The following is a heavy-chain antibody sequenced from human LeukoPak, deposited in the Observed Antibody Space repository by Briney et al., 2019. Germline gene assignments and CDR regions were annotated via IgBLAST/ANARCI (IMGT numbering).Heavy chain of an antibody. CDR1: GYTITSYG. D-gene: IGHD2-15*01. CDR2: ISAYNGNT. Sequence: GASVKVSCNASGYTITSYGISWVRQAPGQGLEWMGWISAYNGNTNYAQKLQGRVTMTTDTSTSTAYIELRSPRSDDTAVYYCARDGSGDCSGGSCSYDWFDPWGQGTLFT. CDR3: ARDGSGDCSGGSCSYDWFDP. V-gene: IGHV1-18*04. J-gene: IGHJ5*02.